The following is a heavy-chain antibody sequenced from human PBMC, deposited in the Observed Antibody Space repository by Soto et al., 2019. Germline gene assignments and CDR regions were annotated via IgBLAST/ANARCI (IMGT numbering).Heavy chain of an antibody. D-gene: IGHD3-22*01. CDR3: ATAGGGYHYAY. Sequence: PGGSLRLSCAASGFTFSDHYMDWVRQAPGKGLEWVGRTRNKANSYTTEYAASVTGRFIISIDDSKNSVFLEMNSLKAEDTAVYYCATAGGGYHYAYWGQGTQVTVSS. J-gene: IGHJ4*02. CDR1: GFTFSDHY. V-gene: IGHV3-72*01. CDR2: TRNKANSYTT.